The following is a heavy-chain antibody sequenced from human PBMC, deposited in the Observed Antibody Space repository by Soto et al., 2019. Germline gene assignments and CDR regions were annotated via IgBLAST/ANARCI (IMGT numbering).Heavy chain of an antibody. CDR3: ARGLRLSTAAANFDY. Sequence: QVQLVQSGAEVKKPGSSVKVSCKASGGTFSSYAISWVRQAPGQGLEWMGGIIPIFGTANYAQKFQGRVTIPADTSKXTAYMELSSLRSEDTAVYYCARGLRLSTAAANFDYWGQGTLVTVSS. D-gene: IGHD2-2*01. CDR1: GGTFSSYA. V-gene: IGHV1-69*14. CDR2: IIPIFGTA. J-gene: IGHJ4*02.